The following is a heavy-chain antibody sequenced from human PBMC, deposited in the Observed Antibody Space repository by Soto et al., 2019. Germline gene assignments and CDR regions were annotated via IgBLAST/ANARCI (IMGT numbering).Heavy chain of an antibody. CDR3: AKAEDIVVVPGNYYFDY. J-gene: IGHJ4*02. CDR2: ISGSGGSK. V-gene: IGHV3-23*01. CDR1: GFTFSSYA. D-gene: IGHD2-2*01. Sequence: EVQLLESGGGLVQPGGSLRLSCAASGFTFSSYAMSWFRQAPGKGLEWVSAISGSGGSKYYADSVKARFTISRDNSKNTLYLQMNSLRAEDTAVYYCAKAEDIVVVPGNYYFDYWGQGTLVTVSS.